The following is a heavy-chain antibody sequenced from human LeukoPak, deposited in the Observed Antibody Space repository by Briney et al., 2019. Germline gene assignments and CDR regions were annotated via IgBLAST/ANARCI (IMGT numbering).Heavy chain of an antibody. CDR3: ARDASPFDY. CDR2: INPNSGGT. V-gene: IGHV1-2*02. J-gene: IGHJ4*02. Sequence: ASVKVSCKASGYPFIGYYIHWVRPAPGQGLEWMGWINPNSGGTNYEEKFQGRVTMTGDTSISTAYMELSRLRSDDTAVYYCARDASPFDYWGQGTLVTVSS. CDR1: GYPFIGYY.